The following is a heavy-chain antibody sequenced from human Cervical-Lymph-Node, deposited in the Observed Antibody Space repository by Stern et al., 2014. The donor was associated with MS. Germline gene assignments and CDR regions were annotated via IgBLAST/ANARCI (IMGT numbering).Heavy chain of an antibody. CDR1: GFTFSHYA. CDR2: MSFDASNE. Sequence: VQLLESGGGVVQPGRSLRLSCAASGFTFSHYAMHWVRQAPGKGLEWVALMSFDASNEYYAESVKGRFTISRDNPKNTLFLQMDSLRREDTAVYYCARGPYDSNPYYLGQRERPFYYLDHWGQGTLVAVSS. V-gene: IGHV3-30*04. J-gene: IGHJ4*02. D-gene: IGHD3-22*01. CDR3: ARGPYDSNPYYLGQRERPFYYLDH.